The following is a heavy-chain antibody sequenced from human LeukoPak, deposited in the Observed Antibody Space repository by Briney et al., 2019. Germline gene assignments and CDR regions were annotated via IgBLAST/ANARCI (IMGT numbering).Heavy chain of an antibody. D-gene: IGHD3-3*01. J-gene: IGHJ3*02. Sequence: SETLSLTCAVYGGSFSGYYWSWIRQLPGKGLEWIGEINHSGSTNYNPSLKSRVTISVDTSKNQFSLKLSSVTAADTAVYYCAREGGGYYPTPHDAFDIWGQGTMVTVSS. CDR1: GGSFSGYY. CDR3: AREGGGYYPTPHDAFDI. CDR2: INHSGST. V-gene: IGHV4-34*01.